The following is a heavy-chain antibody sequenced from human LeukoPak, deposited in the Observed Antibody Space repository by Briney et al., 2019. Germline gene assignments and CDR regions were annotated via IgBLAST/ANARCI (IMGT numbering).Heavy chain of an antibody. CDR3: ARRVDHTSGYYGLDY. J-gene: IGHJ4*01. D-gene: IGHD3-22*01. Sequence: SETMSLTCAVSGGCISCGGYSWSWIRQPPGKGLEWIGYIYHSGSTYYNPSLKSRVTISVDRSKNQFSLKLSSVTAADTAVYSCARRVDHTSGYYGLDYWGHVTLLTVSS. CDR2: IYHSGST. V-gene: IGHV4-30-2*01. CDR1: GGCISCGGYS.